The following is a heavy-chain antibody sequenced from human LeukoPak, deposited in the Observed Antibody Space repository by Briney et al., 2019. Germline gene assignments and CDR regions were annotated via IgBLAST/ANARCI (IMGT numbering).Heavy chain of an antibody. V-gene: IGHV4-39*07. D-gene: IGHD1-26*01. J-gene: IGHJ3*02. CDR1: GGSISSSSYY. CDR3: AREDSAISDNAFDI. CDR2: VYYTGST. Sequence: SETLSVTCTVSGGSISSSSYYWGWIRQPPGKGLEWIGSVYYTGSTYHNPSLKSRVTMSVDTSRNQFSLKLYSVTAADTAMYYCAREDSAISDNAFDIWGQGTLVTISS.